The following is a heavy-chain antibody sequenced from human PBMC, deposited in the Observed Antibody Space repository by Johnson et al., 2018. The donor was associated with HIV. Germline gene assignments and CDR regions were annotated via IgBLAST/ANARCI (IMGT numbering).Heavy chain of an antibody. D-gene: IGHD3-16*01. J-gene: IGHJ3*02. CDR3: AKDERQLGGWSHAFDI. CDR2: IWYDGSNK. V-gene: IGHV3-33*06. Sequence: QVQLVESGGGVVQPGRSLRLSCAASGFTFSSYGMHWVRQAPGKGLEWVAVIWYDGSNKYYADSVKGRFTISRDNSKNTLYLQMNSLRAEDTAVYFCAKDERQLGGWSHAFDIWGQGTKVTVSS. CDR1: GFTFSSYG.